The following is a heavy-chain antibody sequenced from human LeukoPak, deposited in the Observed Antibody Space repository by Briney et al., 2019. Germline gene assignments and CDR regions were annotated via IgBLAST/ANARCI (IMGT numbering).Heavy chain of an antibody. Sequence: GESLRLSCAASGFTFNTYWMSWVRQAPGKGLEWVANIKQDGSEKYYVESVKGRFFISRDNAKNSQHLQMNSLRVEDTAVYYCARCEGFYGYFSGSPIYYFYMDVWGKGTTVTVSS. CDR3: ARCEGFYGYFSGSPIYYFYMDV. CDR2: IKQDGSEK. J-gene: IGHJ6*03. V-gene: IGHV3-7*01. CDR1: GFTFNTYW. D-gene: IGHD3-16*01.